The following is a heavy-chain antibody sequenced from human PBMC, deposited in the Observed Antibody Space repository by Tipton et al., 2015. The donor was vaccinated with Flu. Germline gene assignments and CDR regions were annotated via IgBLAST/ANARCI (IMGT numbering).Heavy chain of an antibody. D-gene: IGHD4-11*01. CDR2: IHTSGST. CDR1: GGSIRNYY. CDR3: ARRDYSNYVSEPKSWFDS. J-gene: IGHJ5*01. V-gene: IGHV4-4*07. Sequence: TLSLTCTVSGGSIRNYYWSWIRQPAGKGLEWIGRIHTSGSTSYNPSLKSRVTISLDKSKNQFSLRLVSMTATDTAVYYCARRDYSNYVSEPKSWFDSWGQGTLVTVSS.